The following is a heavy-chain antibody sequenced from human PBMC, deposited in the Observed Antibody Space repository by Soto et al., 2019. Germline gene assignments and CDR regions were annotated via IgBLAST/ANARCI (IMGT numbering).Heavy chain of an antibody. J-gene: IGHJ4*02. Sequence: PSETLSLTCTISGASIYAHSCTCIRQAPGKGLEWIGYIYDNVNTDHNPSLTSRVRMSVDTAKNQFFLTLSSLTAADTAVYYCASGGRTAPSYFWGQGILVTVSS. D-gene: IGHD2-21*01. V-gene: IGHV4-59*11. CDR3: ASGGRTAPSYF. CDR1: GASIYAHS. CDR2: IYDNVNT.